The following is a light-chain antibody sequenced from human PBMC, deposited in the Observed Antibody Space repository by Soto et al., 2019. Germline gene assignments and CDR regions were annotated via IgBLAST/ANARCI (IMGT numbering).Light chain of an antibody. CDR2: DAS. CDR3: QQYNTYFSLT. J-gene: IGKJ4*01. V-gene: IGKV3-11*01. Sequence: EIVLTQSPATLSLSPGERATLSCRASQSVSSLLAWYQQKPGQPPRLLIYDASNRATGIPARFSGSGSGTDFTLTISSLEPEDFASYYCQQYNTYFSLTFGGGTKVDIK. CDR1: QSVSSL.